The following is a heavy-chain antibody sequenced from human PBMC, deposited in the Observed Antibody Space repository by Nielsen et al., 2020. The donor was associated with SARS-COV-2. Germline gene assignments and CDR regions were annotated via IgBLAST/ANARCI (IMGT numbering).Heavy chain of an antibody. V-gene: IGHV1-18*04. J-gene: IGHJ4*02. D-gene: IGHD3-3*01. CDR1: GYTFTSYG. CDR2: ISAYNGNT. CDR3: ARVITIFGVADEIDY. Sequence: VSVKVSCKASGYTFTSYGISWVRQAPGQGLEWMGWISAYNGNTNYAQKLQGRVTMTTDTSTSTAYMELRSLRSDDTAVYYCARVITIFGVADEIDYWGQGTLVTVSS.